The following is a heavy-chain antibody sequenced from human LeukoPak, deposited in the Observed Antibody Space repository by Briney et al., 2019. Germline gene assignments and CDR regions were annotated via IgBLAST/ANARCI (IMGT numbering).Heavy chain of an antibody. J-gene: IGHJ3*02. CDR1: GGSISSGDYY. V-gene: IGHV4-30-4*01. CDR2: IYYSGST. Sequence: SETLSLTCTVSGGSISSGDYYWSWIRQPPGKGLEWIGYIYYSGSTYYNPSLKSRVTISVDTSKNQFSLKLSSVTAADTAVYYCARQTPGMTMIVVAVDGAFYIWGQGTMVTVSS. CDR3: ARQTPGMTMIVVAVDGAFYI. D-gene: IGHD3-22*01.